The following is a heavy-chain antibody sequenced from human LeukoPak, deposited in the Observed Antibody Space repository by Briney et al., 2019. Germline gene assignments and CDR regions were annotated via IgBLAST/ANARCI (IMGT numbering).Heavy chain of an antibody. J-gene: IGHJ4*02. CDR1: GGSISSGGYY. V-gene: IGHV4-31*03. CDR3: ARTRDGYKYGD. CDR2: IYYSGST. Sequence: SETLSLTCTVSGGSISSGGYYWSWIRQHPGKGLEWIGYIYYSGSTYYNPSLKSRVTMSVDTSKNQFSLNLSSVTAADSAVYYCARTRDGYKYGDWGQGALVTVSS. D-gene: IGHD5-24*01.